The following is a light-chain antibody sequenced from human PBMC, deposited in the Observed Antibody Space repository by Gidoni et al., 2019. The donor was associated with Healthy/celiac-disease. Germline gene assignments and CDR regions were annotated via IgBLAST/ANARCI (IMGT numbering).Light chain of an antibody. CDR1: QSVSSSY. V-gene: IGKV3-20*01. CDR3: QQYGSSRGLT. J-gene: IGKJ4*01. CDR2: GAS. Sequence: EIVLTQSPGTLSLSPGERATLSCRASQSVSSSYLAWYQQKPGQAPRLLIYGASSRATGIPDRLSGSGSGTDFTLTISRLEPEDFAVYYRQQYGSSRGLTFGGGTKVEIK.